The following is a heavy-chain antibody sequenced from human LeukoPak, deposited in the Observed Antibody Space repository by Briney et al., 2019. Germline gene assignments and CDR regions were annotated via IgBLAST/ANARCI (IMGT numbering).Heavy chain of an antibody. D-gene: IGHD2-21*02. CDR3: ARGGSLYCGGDCYPPSRYSAPNHHGMDV. Sequence: GGSLRLSCAASGLTLSTYDMHWVRQVTGKGLEWVSSIGTDGDTYYGGSVKGRFTISRESAKNSLYLQMNSLRDGDTAVYYCARGGSLYCGGDCYPPSRYSAPNHHGMDVWGQGTTVTVSS. CDR2: IGTDGDT. J-gene: IGHJ6*02. CDR1: GLTLSTYD. V-gene: IGHV3-13*01.